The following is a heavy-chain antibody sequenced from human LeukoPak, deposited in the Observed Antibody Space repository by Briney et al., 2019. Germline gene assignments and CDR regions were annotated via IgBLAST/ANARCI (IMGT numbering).Heavy chain of an antibody. CDR3: ARDRPYDSSGYRNDY. CDR2: ISGSGGST. J-gene: IGHJ4*02. V-gene: IGHV3-23*01. CDR1: GFTFSSYA. D-gene: IGHD3-22*01. Sequence: GGSLRLSCAASGFTFSSYAMSWVRQAPGKGLEWVSGISGSGGSTYYADSVKGRFTISRDNAKNSLYLQMNSLRAEDTAVYYCARDRPYDSSGYRNDYWGQGTLVTVSS.